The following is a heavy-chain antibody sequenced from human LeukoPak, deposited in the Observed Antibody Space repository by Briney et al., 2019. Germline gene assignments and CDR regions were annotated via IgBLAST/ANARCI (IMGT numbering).Heavy chain of an antibody. V-gene: IGHV1-18*01. CDR1: GYTFTSYG. CDR3: ARDRPDYAYYYYYCYMDV. Sequence: GASVKVSCKASGYTFTSYGISWVRQAPGQGLEWMGWISAYNGNTNYAQKLQGRVTMTTDTSTSTAYMELRSLRSDDTAVYYCARDRPDYAYYYYYCYMDVWGKGTTVTVSS. D-gene: IGHD4-17*01. J-gene: IGHJ6*03. CDR2: ISAYNGNT.